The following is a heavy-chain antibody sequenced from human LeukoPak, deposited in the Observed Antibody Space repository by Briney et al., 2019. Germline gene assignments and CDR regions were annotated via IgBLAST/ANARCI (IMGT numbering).Heavy chain of an antibody. Sequence: PGGSLRLSCAVSGFTFNDYAMNWVRRAPGKGLEWLSFISGDGGSTYYADSVKGRFTISRDNSKNSLYLQMNSLRLGDTALYYCATDCSGNRCYSLWGQGTLVTVSS. CDR2: ISGDGGST. J-gene: IGHJ4*02. V-gene: IGHV3-43*02. CDR1: GFTFNDYA. D-gene: IGHD2-15*01. CDR3: ATDCSGNRCYSL.